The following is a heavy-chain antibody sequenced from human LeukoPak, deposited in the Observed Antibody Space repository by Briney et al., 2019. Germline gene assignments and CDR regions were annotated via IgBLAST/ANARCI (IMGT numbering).Heavy chain of an antibody. CDR1: GYTFTSYG. D-gene: IGHD3-3*01. Sequence: GASVKVSCKASGYTFTSYGISWVRQAPGQGLEWMGWISAYNGNTNYAQKLQGRVTMTTDTSTSTAYMELRSLRSDDTAVYYCARDAPGYDFWSGYYRRGDPQSPDAFDIWGQGTMVTVSS. V-gene: IGHV1-18*01. CDR3: ARDAPGYDFWSGYYRRGDPQSPDAFDI. J-gene: IGHJ3*02. CDR2: ISAYNGNT.